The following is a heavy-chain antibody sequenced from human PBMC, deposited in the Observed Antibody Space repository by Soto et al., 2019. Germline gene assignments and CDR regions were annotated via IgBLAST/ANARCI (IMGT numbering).Heavy chain of an antibody. D-gene: IGHD3-10*01. CDR3: VRDRDYYGSGFDY. V-gene: IGHV3-23*01. Sequence: GGSLRLSCAASGLTFSSYAMSWVRQAPGKGLEWVSAISGSGSSTYYTDSVKGRFTISRDNAKNTLYLQMNSLRAEDTAVYYCVRDRDYYGSGFDYWGQGTLVTVSS. CDR1: GLTFSSYA. CDR2: ISGSGSST. J-gene: IGHJ4*02.